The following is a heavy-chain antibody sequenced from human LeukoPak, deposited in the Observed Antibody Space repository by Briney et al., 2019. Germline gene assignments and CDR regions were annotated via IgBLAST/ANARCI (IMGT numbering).Heavy chain of an antibody. J-gene: IGHJ3*02. D-gene: IGHD6-13*01. CDR3: ASGFIEAAAGLAFDI. V-gene: IGHV3-7*01. Sequence: PGGSLRLSCAASRFNFRIYWMSWVRQAPGKGLEWVANIKQDGSEKYYVDSVKGRFTISRDNAKNSLYLQMNSLRAEDTAVYYCASGFIEAAAGLAFDIWGQGTMVTVSS. CDR1: RFNFRIYW. CDR2: IKQDGSEK.